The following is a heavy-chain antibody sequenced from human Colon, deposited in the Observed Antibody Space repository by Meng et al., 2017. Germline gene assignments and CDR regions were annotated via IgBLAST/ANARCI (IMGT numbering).Heavy chain of an antibody. V-gene: IGHV4-59*10. J-gene: IGHJ5*02. CDR2: IYSGGTT. D-gene: IGHD3-22*01. Sequence: GSLRLSCAVSGGSITSYHWTWIRQAAGNELEWIGRIYSGGTTHYNPSLKSRATISLDTSKNQLSRKLSSVTAADTAVYYCARYYDSRDTNWLDPWGQGTLVTVSS. CDR3: ARYYDSRDTNWLDP. CDR1: GGSITSYH.